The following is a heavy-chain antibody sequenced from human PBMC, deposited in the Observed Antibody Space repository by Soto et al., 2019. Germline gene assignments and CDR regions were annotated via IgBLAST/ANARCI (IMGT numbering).Heavy chain of an antibody. V-gene: IGHV3-23*01. J-gene: IGHJ6*01. Sequence: PVGSLRLSCASSVFTFSSYAMSCVRQSPGKWLEWVSAISGSGGSTYYADSVKGRFTISRDNSKNTLYLQMNSLRAEDTAVYYCAKDCGGDCWPTDYGMEVWGQGTTVIVSS. D-gene: IGHD2-21*02. CDR2: ISGSGGST. CDR1: VFTFSSYA. CDR3: AKDCGGDCWPTDYGMEV.